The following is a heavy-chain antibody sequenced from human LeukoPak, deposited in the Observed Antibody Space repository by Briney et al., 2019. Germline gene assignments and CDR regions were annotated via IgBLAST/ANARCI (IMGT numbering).Heavy chain of an antibody. CDR2: ISSSSSYI. Sequence: GGSLRLSCAASGFTFSSYSMSWVRQAAGKGLGWVSSISSSSSYIYYADSVKGRFTISRDNAKNSLYLQMNSLRAEDTAVYYCARDEYQLPNDYWGQGTLVTVSS. V-gene: IGHV3-21*01. CDR3: ARDEYQLPNDY. D-gene: IGHD2-2*01. CDR1: GFTFSSYS. J-gene: IGHJ4*02.